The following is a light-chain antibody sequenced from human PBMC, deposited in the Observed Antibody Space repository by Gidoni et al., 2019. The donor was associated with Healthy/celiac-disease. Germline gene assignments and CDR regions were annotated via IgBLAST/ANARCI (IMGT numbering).Light chain of an antibody. CDR2: KAS. V-gene: IGKV1-5*03. J-gene: IGKJ2*01. CDR1: QSISSW. CDR3: QQYNSYSPYT. Sequence: DIQMTQSPSTLSASVGDRVTITCRASQSISSWLAWYQQKPGKAPKLLIYKASSLESGVPSRFSGSGSGTEFTLTINSLQPDYFATYYCQQYNSYSPYTFGQGTKLEIK.